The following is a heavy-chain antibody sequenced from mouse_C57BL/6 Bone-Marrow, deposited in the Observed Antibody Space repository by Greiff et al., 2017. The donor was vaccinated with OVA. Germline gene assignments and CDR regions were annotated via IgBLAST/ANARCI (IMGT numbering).Heavy chain of an antibody. Sequence: EVQLVESGEGLVKPGGSLKLSCAASGFTFSSYAMSWVRQTPEKRLEWVAYISSGGDYIYYADTVKGRFTISRDNARNTLYLQMSSLKSEDTAMYYCTRDQRGLGKGYFDVWGTGTTVTVSS. D-gene: IGHD4-1*01. CDR3: TRDQRGLGKGYFDV. J-gene: IGHJ1*03. V-gene: IGHV5-9-1*02. CDR2: ISSGGDYI. CDR1: GFTFSSYA.